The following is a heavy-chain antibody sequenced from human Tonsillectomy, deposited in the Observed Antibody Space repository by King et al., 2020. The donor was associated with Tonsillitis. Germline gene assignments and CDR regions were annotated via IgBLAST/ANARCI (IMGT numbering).Heavy chain of an antibody. CDR1: GYTFTTYF. D-gene: IGHD2-15*01. V-gene: IGHV1-46*01. CDR2: INPSGGRT. J-gene: IGHJ3*02. Sequence: VQLVVSGTEVKKPGASMKVSCMASGYTFTTYFMHWVRQAPGQGLEWIGIINPSGGRTTYGHKFQGRITITRDTFTSTGYMELNSLISEDTATYYGARGDIETAGAFDIWGQGTLVTVSS. CDR3: ARGDIETAGAFDI.